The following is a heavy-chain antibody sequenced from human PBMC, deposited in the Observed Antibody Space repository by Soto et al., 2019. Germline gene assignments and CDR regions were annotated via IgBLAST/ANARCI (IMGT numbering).Heavy chain of an antibody. CDR1: GFTFSNYW. Sequence: GSLLLSCAASGFTFSNYWMTWVRQAPGKGLEWVANIRQDGSEGSYVDSVKGRFTISRDNAKVSLFLQMNSLRAEDTAVYYCARERGSKSMDVWGQGTKVTVYS. CDR3: ARERGSKSMDV. J-gene: IGHJ6*02. V-gene: IGHV3-7*03. CDR2: IRQDGSEG. D-gene: IGHD2-15*01.